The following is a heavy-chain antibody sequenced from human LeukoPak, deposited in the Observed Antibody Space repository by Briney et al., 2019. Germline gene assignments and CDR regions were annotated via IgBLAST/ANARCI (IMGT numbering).Heavy chain of an antibody. Sequence: ASVKVSCKASGYTFTGSYIHWVRQAPGQGLEWMGWINPKSGGTNYAQKFQGRVTMTRDTSISTAYMELSRLRSDDTAVYYCARAIAAHTGAVNWFDPWGQGTLVTVSS. V-gene: IGHV1-2*02. CDR3: ARAIAAHTGAVNWFDP. D-gene: IGHD6-6*01. CDR2: INPKSGGT. J-gene: IGHJ5*02. CDR1: GYTFTGSY.